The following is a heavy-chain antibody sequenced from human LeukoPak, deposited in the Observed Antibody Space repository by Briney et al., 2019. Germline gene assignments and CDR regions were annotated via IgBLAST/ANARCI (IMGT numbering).Heavy chain of an antibody. CDR1: GGSISSSTYC. D-gene: IGHD6-13*01. CDR3: ARTTEAHSWRTRYYDYYMDV. CDR2: MYYSSGNT. V-gene: IGHV4-39*07. Sequence: SETLSLTCTVSGGSISSSTYCWGWIRQPPGKGLEWIGSMYYSSGNTYYNPSLKSRVTILVDTSKNQFSLKLSSVTAADTAVYYCARTTEAHSWRTRYYDYYMDVWGKGTTVTVSS. J-gene: IGHJ6*03.